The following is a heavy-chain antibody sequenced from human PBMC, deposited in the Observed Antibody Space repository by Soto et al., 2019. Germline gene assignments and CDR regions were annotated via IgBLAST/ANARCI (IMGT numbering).Heavy chain of an antibody. V-gene: IGHV3-33*01. Sequence: PGGSLRLSCVASGFAFSTYGIHWVRQAPGKGLEWVAVIWYDGSIKYYADSVKGRFTISRDNSKNTLYLQMNSLRADDTAVYYCARASGPFDYWGPGTQVTVAS. CDR2: IWYDGSIK. J-gene: IGHJ4*02. CDR1: GFAFSTYG. D-gene: IGHD5-12*01. CDR3: ARASGPFDY.